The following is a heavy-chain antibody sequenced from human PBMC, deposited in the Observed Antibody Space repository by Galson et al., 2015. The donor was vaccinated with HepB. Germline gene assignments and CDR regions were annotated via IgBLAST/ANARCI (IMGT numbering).Heavy chain of an antibody. V-gene: IGHV4-30-2*01. Sequence: TLSLTCAVAGDSVSGGGYSWGWIRQAPGKGLEWISYIYHSGSLYYNPSLKSRVTISVDRSKNQFSLKLSSVTAADTAVYYCVRGLSTDGPLRREIPIFDSWGQGTLVTVST. D-gene: IGHD5-24*01. CDR2: IYHSGSL. CDR3: VRGLSTDGPLRREIPIFDS. J-gene: IGHJ4*02. CDR1: GDSVSGGGYS.